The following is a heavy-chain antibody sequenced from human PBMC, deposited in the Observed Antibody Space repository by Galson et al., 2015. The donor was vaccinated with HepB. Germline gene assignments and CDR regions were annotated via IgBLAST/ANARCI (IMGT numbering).Heavy chain of an antibody. CDR2: ISTNGGST. CDR1: GFTFSSYA. CDR3: VKVRGVFSGSYYVDYFDY. J-gene: IGHJ4*02. Sequence: SLRLSCAASGFTFSSYAMNWVRQAPGRGLEYVSAISTNGGSTYYADSVKGRFTISRDNSKNTLYLQMSSLRAEDTAVYYCVKVRGVFSGSYYVDYFDYWGQGTLVTVSS. V-gene: IGHV3-64D*06. D-gene: IGHD1-26*01.